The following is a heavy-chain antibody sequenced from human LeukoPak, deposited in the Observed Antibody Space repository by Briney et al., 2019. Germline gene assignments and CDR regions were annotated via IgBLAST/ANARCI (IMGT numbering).Heavy chain of an antibody. V-gene: IGHV4-31*03. CDR3: ARHGGSYYFDFDY. CDR2: IYYSGST. D-gene: IGHD1-26*01. CDR1: GGSISSGGYY. J-gene: IGHJ4*02. Sequence: SQTLSLTCTVSGGSISSGGYYWSWIRQHPGKGLEWIGYIYYSGSTYYNPSLKSRVTISVDTSKNQFSLKLSSVTAADTAVYYCARHGGSYYFDFDYWGQGTLVTVSS.